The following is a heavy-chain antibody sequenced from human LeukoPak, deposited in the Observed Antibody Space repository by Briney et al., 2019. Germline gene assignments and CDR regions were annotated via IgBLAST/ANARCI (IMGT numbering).Heavy chain of an antibody. CDR1: GGSFSGYY. CDR3: ARNGRERVGVYDYIWGNYRHVYYFDY. D-gene: IGHD3-16*02. V-gene: IGHV4-34*01. Sequence: SETLSLTCAVYGGSFSGYYWSWIRQPPGKGLEWIGEINHSGSTNYNPSLKSRVTISVDTSKNQFSLRLSSVTAADTAVYYCARNGRERVGVYDYIWGNYRHVYYFDYWGQGTLSPSPQ. CDR2: INHSGST. J-gene: IGHJ4*02.